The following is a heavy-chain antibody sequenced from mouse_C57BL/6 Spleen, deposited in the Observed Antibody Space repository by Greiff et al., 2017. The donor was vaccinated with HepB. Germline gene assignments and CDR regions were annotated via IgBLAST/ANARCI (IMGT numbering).Heavy chain of an antibody. CDR3: ARKGAFYYDYDGDY. CDR1: GYTFTSYW. CDR2: IHPNSGST. J-gene: IGHJ2*01. D-gene: IGHD2-4*01. Sequence: QVQLQQPGAELVKPGASVKLSCKASGYTFTSYWMHWVKQRPGQGLEWIGMIHPNSGSTNYNEKFKSKATLTVDKSSSTAYMQLSSLTSEDSAVYYCARKGAFYYDYDGDYWGQGTTLTVSS. V-gene: IGHV1-64*01.